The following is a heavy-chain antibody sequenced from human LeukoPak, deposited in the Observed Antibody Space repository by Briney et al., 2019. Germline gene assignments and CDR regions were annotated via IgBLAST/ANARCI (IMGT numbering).Heavy chain of an antibody. D-gene: IGHD3-16*02. Sequence: GSLRLSCAASGFTFSNAWMNWVRQPPGKGLEWIGEINPSGSTNYNPSLKSRVTISVDTPKNQFSLKVNSVTAADTAMYYCARGLVDYDYVWGSYRWESYYFDYWGQGILVTVSS. CDR1: GFTFSNAW. V-gene: IGHV4-34*01. CDR2: INPSGST. CDR3: ARGLVDYDYVWGSYRWESYYFDY. J-gene: IGHJ4*02.